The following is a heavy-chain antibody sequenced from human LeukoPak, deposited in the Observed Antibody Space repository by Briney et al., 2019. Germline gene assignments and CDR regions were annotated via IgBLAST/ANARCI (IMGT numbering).Heavy chain of an antibody. Sequence: GGSLRLSCAASGFTFSSYAMSWVRQAPGKGLEWVSAVSGSGGSTYYADSVKGRFTISRDNSKNTLYLQMNRLRAEDTAVYYCAKDLENYSDSSGLHAFDIWGQGTMVTVSS. V-gene: IGHV3-23*01. D-gene: IGHD3-22*01. CDR2: VSGSGGST. CDR1: GFTFSSYA. J-gene: IGHJ3*02. CDR3: AKDLENYSDSSGLHAFDI.